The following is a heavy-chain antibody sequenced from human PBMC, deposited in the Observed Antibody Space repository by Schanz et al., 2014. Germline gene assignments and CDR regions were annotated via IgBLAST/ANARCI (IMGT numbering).Heavy chain of an antibody. CDR2: ISGSGGST. V-gene: IGHV3-23*04. CDR1: RFTFSNYA. D-gene: IGHD1-26*01. J-gene: IGHJ4*02. CDR3: AREVGGSFGQHY. Sequence: EVQLVESGGGLVQPGGSLRLSCAASRFTFSNYAMSWVRQAPGKGLEWVSAISGSGGSTYYADSVKGRFTISRDNAKNSLYLQMNSLRAEDTAVYYCAREVGGSFGQHYWGQGALVTVSS.